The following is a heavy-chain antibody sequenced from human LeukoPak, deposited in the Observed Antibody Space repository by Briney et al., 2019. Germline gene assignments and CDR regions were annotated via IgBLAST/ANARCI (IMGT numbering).Heavy chain of an antibody. D-gene: IGHD3-3*01. CDR2: ISSSSSYI. CDR1: GFTFNSYS. Sequence: GGSLRLSCAASGFTFNSYSMIWVRQAPGKGLEWVSSISSSSSYIYYADSVKGRFTISRDNAKNTLYLQMNSLRAEDTAVYYCESGITVPIANWGQGTLVAVSS. J-gene: IGHJ4*02. V-gene: IGHV3-21*01. CDR3: ESGITVPIAN.